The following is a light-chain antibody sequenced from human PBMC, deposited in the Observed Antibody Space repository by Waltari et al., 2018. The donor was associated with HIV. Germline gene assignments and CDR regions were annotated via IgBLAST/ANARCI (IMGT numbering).Light chain of an antibody. V-gene: IGKV4-1*01. CDR1: LSVFYSSNDKSY. Sequence: DIVITLSPYSLSVSLGEMVTLHCYSSLSVFYSSNDKSYLAWYQHTQGQPPKLLIYWASTRESGVPDRFSGSGYVTDFTLTISSLQVEDVAVYHCQQYYETPPTFGQGTRVEIK. CDR2: WAS. CDR3: QQYYETPPT. J-gene: IGKJ1*01.